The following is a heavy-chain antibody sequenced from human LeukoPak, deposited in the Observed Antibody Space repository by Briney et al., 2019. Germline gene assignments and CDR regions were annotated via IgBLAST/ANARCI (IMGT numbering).Heavy chain of an antibody. CDR3: ARNTGANDAFDI. Sequence: SVKVSCKASGGTFSSYAISWVRQAPGQGLEWMGGIIPIFGTANYAQKFQGRVTITADESTSTAYMELSGLRSEDTAVYYCARNTGANDAFDIWGQGTMVTVSS. D-gene: IGHD4/OR15-4a*01. V-gene: IGHV1-69*01. CDR2: IIPIFGTA. CDR1: GGTFSSYA. J-gene: IGHJ3*02.